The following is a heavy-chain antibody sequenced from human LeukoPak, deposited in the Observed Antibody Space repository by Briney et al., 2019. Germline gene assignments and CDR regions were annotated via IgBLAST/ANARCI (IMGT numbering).Heavy chain of an antibody. CDR3: ARVAGYGSGSYYYYYMDV. V-gene: IGHV4-59*11. J-gene: IGHJ6*03. D-gene: IGHD3-10*01. CDR2: IYYSGST. CDR1: GGSISSHY. Sequence: SETLSLTCTVCGGSISSHYWSWNRQPPGTGLEWIGYIYYSGSTNYNPSLKSRVTTSVDTSKNQFSLKLSSVTAADTAVYYCARVAGYGSGSYYYYYMDVWGKGTTVTVSS.